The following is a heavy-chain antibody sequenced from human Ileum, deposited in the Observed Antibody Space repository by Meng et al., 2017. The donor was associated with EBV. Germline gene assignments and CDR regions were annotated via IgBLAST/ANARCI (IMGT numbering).Heavy chain of an antibody. J-gene: IGHJ4*02. CDR1: VGSISSSHW. Sequence: QGQAQGSGPGQVKPSGTLPLPCAVSVGSISSSHWWSWVRQPPGKGLEWIGEIFRSGSTNYNPSLKSRVTVSVDKSKNQFSLNLNSVTAADTALYYYAAHIGNNYGPYDYWGQGTLVTVSS. D-gene: IGHD5-18*01. CDR3: AAHIGNNYGPYDY. CDR2: IFRSGST. V-gene: IGHV4-4*02.